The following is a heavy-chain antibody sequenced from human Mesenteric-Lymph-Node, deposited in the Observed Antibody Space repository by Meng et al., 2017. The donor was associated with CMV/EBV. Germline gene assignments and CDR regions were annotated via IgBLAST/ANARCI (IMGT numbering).Heavy chain of an antibody. Sequence: GGSVSGYSWSWSRQPPGKGLGWIGGNNHSGSTDYNPSLKSRVTISVDTSKNQFSLKLSSVTAADTAVYYCARGRRSYYGSGSHFDYWGQGTLVTVSS. CDR3: ARGRRSYYGSGSHFDY. V-gene: IGHV4-34*01. CDR1: GGSVSGYS. D-gene: IGHD3-10*01. J-gene: IGHJ4*02. CDR2: NNHSGST.